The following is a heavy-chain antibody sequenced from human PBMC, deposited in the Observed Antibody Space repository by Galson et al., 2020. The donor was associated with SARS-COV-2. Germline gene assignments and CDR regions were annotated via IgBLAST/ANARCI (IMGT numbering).Heavy chain of an antibody. CDR2: IYHSGTT. D-gene: IGHD6-13*01. CDR1: GGSIARSYYY. Sequence: SETLSLTCNVSGGSIARSYYYWGWIRQPPGKGLEWIGSIYHSGTTYYYPSLKSRVTISLDTSKNQFSLELSPVTAADTAVYYCARADWSSSLYYFDYWGQGTLVTVSS. J-gene: IGHJ4*02. V-gene: IGHV4-39*07. CDR3: ARADWSSSLYYFDY.